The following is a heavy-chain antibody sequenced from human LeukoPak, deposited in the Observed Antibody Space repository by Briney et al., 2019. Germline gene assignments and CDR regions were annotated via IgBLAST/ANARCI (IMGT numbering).Heavy chain of an antibody. CDR3: ASSSGWYYFDY. J-gene: IGHJ4*02. V-gene: IGHV4-59*01. D-gene: IGHD6-19*01. CDR2: IYYSGST. CDR1: GGSISSYY. Sequence: PSETLSLTCTVSGGSISSYYWSWIRQLPGKGLEWIGYIYYSGSTNYNPSLKSRVTISVDTSKNQFSLKLSSVTAADTAVYYCASSSGWYYFDYWGQGTLVTVSS.